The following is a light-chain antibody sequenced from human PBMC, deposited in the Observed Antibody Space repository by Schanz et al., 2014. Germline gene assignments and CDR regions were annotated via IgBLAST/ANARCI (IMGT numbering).Light chain of an antibody. Sequence: EIVMTQSPATLSVSPGERATLSCRASQSVSDNLAWYQQKPGQAPRLLIYGASTRATGVPARFSGSGSGTDFTLTISSLQAEDVAVYYCQQYYNTRTFGQGTKVEIK. CDR1: QSVSDN. V-gene: IGKV3-15*01. J-gene: IGKJ1*01. CDR2: GAS. CDR3: QQYYNTRT.